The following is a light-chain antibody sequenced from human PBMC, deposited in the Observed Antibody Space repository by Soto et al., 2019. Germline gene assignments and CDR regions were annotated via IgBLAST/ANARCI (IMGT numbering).Light chain of an antibody. CDR3: SSYVGSNNFV. V-gene: IGLV2-8*01. CDR2: EVS. J-gene: IGLJ1*01. Sequence: QCVLTQPPSASGSPGQSVTLSCTGTSSDVGGYNYVSWYQQHPGKAPKLIIYEVSKRPSGVPDRFSGSKSGNTASLTVSELQAEDEADYYCSSYVGSNNFVFGTGTKVTVL. CDR1: SSDVGGYNY.